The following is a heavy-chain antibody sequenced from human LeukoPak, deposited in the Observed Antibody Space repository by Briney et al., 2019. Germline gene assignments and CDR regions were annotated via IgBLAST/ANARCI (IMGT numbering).Heavy chain of an antibody. D-gene: IGHD6-19*01. J-gene: IGHJ4*02. CDR1: GGSISTYY. Sequence: PSETLSLTCTVSGGSISTYYWSWMRQPPGKGLEWIGYIYYSGNTNYNPSLKSRVTISIDTSKNQFSLKLSSVTAADTAVYYCARASNGCLDCWGQGTLLTVSS. CDR3: ARASNGCLDC. V-gene: IGHV4-59*01. CDR2: IYYSGNT.